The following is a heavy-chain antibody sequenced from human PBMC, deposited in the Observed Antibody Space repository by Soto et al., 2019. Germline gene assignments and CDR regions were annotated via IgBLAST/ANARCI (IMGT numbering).Heavy chain of an antibody. V-gene: IGHV3-7*05. Sequence: EVQLVESGGGLVQPGGSLRLSCAASGFTFSSYWMSWVRQAPGKGLEWVANIKQDGSEKYYVDSVKGRFTVSRDNAKNSLYLQMNSLRAEDTAVYYCARDKTDYYDSSGYIRWFDPWGQGTLVTVSS. D-gene: IGHD3-22*01. CDR3: ARDKTDYYDSSGYIRWFDP. CDR1: GFTFSSYW. J-gene: IGHJ5*02. CDR2: IKQDGSEK.